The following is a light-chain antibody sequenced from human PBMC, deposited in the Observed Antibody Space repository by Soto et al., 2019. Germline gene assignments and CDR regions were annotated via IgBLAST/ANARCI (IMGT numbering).Light chain of an antibody. CDR1: QSVSSSY. J-gene: IGKJ1*01. V-gene: IGKV3-20*01. CDR3: QQYGSSPPVWT. CDR2: GAS. Sequence: EIVLTQSPGTLSLSPGERATLSCRASQSVSSSYLAWYQQKPGQAPRLLIYGASSRATGIPDRFSGSGSGTDFTLTISRLEPEDFAVYYCQQYGSSPPVWTF.